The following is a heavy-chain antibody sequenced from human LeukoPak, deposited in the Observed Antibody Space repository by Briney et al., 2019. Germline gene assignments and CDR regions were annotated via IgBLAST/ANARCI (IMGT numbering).Heavy chain of an antibody. CDR3: AKGDCTNGVCYWGDFDY. V-gene: IGHV3-30*18. CDR1: GFTFSSYG. D-gene: IGHD2-8*01. J-gene: IGHJ4*02. CDR2: ISYDGSNK. Sequence: GGSLRLPCAASGFTFSSYGMHWVRQTPGKGLEWVAVISYDGSNKYYADSVKGRFTISRDNSKNTLYLQMNSLRAEDTAVYYCAKGDCTNGVCYWGDFDYWGQGTLVTVSS.